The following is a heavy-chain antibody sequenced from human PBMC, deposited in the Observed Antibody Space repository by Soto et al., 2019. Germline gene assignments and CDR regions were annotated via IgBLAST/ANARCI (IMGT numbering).Heavy chain of an antibody. V-gene: IGHV1-18*01. CDR3: AREGDTAMWGDYYYGMDV. Sequence: GASVKVSCKASGYTFTSYGISWVRQAPGQGLEWMGWISAYNGNTNYAQKLQGRVTMTTDTSTSTAYMELRSLRSDDTAVYYCAREGDTAMWGDYYYGMDVWGQGTTVTVSS. J-gene: IGHJ6*02. D-gene: IGHD5-18*01. CDR1: GYTFTSYG. CDR2: ISAYNGNT.